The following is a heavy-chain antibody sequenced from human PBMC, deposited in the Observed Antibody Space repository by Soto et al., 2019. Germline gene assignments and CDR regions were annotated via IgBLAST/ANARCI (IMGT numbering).Heavy chain of an antibody. CDR3: ARAGRRYSSAWYEDY. V-gene: IGHV4-59*01. CDR1: GDSISSYY. D-gene: IGHD6-19*01. J-gene: IGHJ4*02. Sequence: QVQLQESGPGLVKPSETLSLTCTVSGDSISSYYWSWIRQSPGKGLEWIGYIYYSGSTNYNPPLKSRVTISVDTSKNQFSLKLSSVTAADTAVYYCARAGRRYSSAWYEDYWGQGTLVTVSS. CDR2: IYYSGST.